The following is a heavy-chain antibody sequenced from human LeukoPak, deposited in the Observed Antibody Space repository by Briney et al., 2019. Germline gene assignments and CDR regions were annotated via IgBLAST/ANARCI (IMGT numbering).Heavy chain of an antibody. CDR3: ARDLVTGAFDY. V-gene: IGHV4-59*01. CDR2: IYYSGST. Sequence: PGGSLRLSCAASGFTFNSYWMSWIRQPPGKGLEWIGYIYYSGSTNYNPSLKSRVTISVDTSKNQFSLKLSSVTAADTAVYYCARDLVTGAFDYWGQGTLVTVSS. J-gene: IGHJ4*02. CDR1: GFTFNSYW. D-gene: IGHD7-27*01.